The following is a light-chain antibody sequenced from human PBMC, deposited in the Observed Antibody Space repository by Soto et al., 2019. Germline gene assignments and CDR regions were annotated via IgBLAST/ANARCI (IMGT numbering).Light chain of an antibody. J-gene: IGLJ2*01. CDR2: DVS. CDR3: CSYTSSSTLVV. V-gene: IGLV2-14*01. Sequence: QSALTQPASVSGSPGQSITISCTGTSSDVGGYNYVSLYQQHPGKAPKLMIYDVSNRPSGVSNRFSGSKSGNTASLTISGRQAEDEADYYCCSYTSSSTLVVFGGGTKLTVL. CDR1: SSDVGGYNY.